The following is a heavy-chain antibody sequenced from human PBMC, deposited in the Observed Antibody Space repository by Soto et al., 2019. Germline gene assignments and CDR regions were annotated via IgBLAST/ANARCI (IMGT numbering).Heavy chain of an antibody. CDR3: AIGAALYSMVVVTDAFDI. V-gene: IGHV4-34*01. D-gene: IGHD2-15*01. Sequence: PSETLSLTCAVYGGSFSGYYWSWIRQPPGKGLEWIGEINHSGSTNYNPSLKSRVTISVDTSKNQFSLKLSSVTAADTAVYYCAIGAALYSMVVVTDAFDIWGQGTMVT. J-gene: IGHJ3*02. CDR2: INHSGST. CDR1: GGSFSGYY.